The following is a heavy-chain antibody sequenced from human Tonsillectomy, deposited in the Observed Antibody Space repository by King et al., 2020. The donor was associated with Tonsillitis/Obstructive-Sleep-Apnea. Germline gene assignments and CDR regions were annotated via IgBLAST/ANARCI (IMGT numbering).Heavy chain of an antibody. CDR1: GFTFNNYA. V-gene: IGHV3-23*04. CDR3: AKNDMSRTPGYSGYDASGLFDF. CDR2: ISGSGGRT. Sequence: EVQLVESGGGLVQPGGSLRLSCAASGFTFNNYAMNWVRQAPGKGLEWVSTISGSGGRTYYPDSVKGRFTISRDNSKNTLYLQMNNLRAEDSAIYYCAKNDMSRTPGYSGYDASGLFDFWGQGTLVTVSS. D-gene: IGHD5-12*01. J-gene: IGHJ4*02.